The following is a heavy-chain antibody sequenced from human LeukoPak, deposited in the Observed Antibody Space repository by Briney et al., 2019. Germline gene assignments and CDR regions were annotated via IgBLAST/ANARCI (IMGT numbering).Heavy chain of an antibody. J-gene: IGHJ5*02. CDR2: ISSSGSTI. CDR3: AKDPHYDFWSGYLPENWFDP. V-gene: IGHV3-11*01. CDR1: GFTFSDYY. Sequence: GGSLRLSCAASGFTFSDYYMSWIRQAPGKGLEWVSYISSSGSTIYYADSVKGRFTISRDNSKNTLYLQMNSLRAEDTAVYYCAKDPHYDFWSGYLPENWFDPWGQGTLVTVSS. D-gene: IGHD3-3*01.